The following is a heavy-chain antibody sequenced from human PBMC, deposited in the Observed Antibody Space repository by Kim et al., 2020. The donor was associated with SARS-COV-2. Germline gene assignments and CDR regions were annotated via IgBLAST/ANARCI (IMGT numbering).Heavy chain of an antibody. Sequence: GGSLRLSCAASGFIVSNHWMTWVRQAPGKGLEWVASVKQDGRVKEYVDSVMGRFNISRDAAKNSVFLQMNSLRVEDTALYYCVRGHVAEDLWGQGPLVTV. CDR2: VKQDGRVK. CDR3: VRGHVAEDL. J-gene: IGHJ5*02. V-gene: IGHV3-7*01. CDR1: GFIVSNHW. D-gene: IGHD2-21*01.